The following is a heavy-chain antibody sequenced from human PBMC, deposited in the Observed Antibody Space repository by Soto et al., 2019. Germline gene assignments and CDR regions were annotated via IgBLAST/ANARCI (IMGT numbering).Heavy chain of an antibody. J-gene: IGHJ4*02. CDR3: APSCYCISASCSFAY. Sequence: QITLKESGPTLVKPTQTLTLTCSYSGFSLSTSGVGVGWIRQPPGKALEWLALIYWDDDKRYSPSLESRLTITKETSKNQVVFMINNMDSVDTATYYCAPSCYCISASCSFAYWGQGTLVTVSS. CDR2: IYWDDDK. V-gene: IGHV2-5*02. CDR1: GFSLSTSGVG. D-gene: IGHD2-2*01.